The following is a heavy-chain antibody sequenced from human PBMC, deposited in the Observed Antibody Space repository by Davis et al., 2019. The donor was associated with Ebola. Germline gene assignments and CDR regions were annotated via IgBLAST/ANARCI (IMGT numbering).Heavy chain of an antibody. CDR1: GGTFSNYP. CDR2: INPSGGST. CDR3: ARGRGHYESSGGDY. Sequence: ASVKVSCKASGGTFSNYPIIWVRQAPGQGLEWMGLINPSGGSTTYAQKFQGRVTMTRDTSTRTVYMELSSLRSEDTAVYYCARGRGHYESSGGDYWGQGTLVTVSS. V-gene: IGHV1-46*01. J-gene: IGHJ4*02. D-gene: IGHD3-22*01.